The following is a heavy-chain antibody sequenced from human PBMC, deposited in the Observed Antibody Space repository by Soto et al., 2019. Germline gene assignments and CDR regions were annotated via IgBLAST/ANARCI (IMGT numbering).Heavy chain of an antibody. J-gene: IGHJ3*02. Sequence: GASVKVSCKASGGTFSSYAISWVRQAPGQGLEWMGGIIPIFGTANYAQKFQGRVTITADESTSTAYMELSGLRSEDTAVYYCASTGGRVGAFDIWGQGTMVTVSS. CDR1: GGTFSSYA. D-gene: IGHD1-1*01. CDR3: ASTGGRVGAFDI. CDR2: IIPIFGTA. V-gene: IGHV1-69*13.